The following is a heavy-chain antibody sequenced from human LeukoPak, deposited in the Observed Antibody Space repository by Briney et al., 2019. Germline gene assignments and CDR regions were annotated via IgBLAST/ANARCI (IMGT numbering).Heavy chain of an antibody. CDR2: IYYSGST. D-gene: IGHD3-10*01. CDR1: GGSISSGDYY. CDR3: ARGIHYNGVEAFDI. Sequence: PSQTLSLTCTVSGGSISSGDYYWSWIRQPPGKGLEWIGYIYYSGSTYYNPSLKSRVTISVDTSKNQFSLKLSSVTAADTAVYYCARGIHYNGVEAFDIWGQGTMVTVSS. V-gene: IGHV4-30-4*01. J-gene: IGHJ3*02.